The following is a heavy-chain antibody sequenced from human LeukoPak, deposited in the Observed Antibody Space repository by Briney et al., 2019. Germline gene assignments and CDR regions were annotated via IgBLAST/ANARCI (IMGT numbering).Heavy chain of an antibody. V-gene: IGHV4-30-2*01. CDR3: ASSRGVTDAFDI. CDR1: GGSISSGGYS. J-gene: IGHJ3*02. CDR2: IYHSGST. Sequence: SETLSLTCAVSGGSISSGGYSWSWIRQPPGKGLEWIGYIYHSGSTYYNPSLKSRVTISVDRSKNQFSLKLSSVTAADTAVYYCASSRGVTDAFDIWGQGTMVTVSS. D-gene: IGHD3-10*01.